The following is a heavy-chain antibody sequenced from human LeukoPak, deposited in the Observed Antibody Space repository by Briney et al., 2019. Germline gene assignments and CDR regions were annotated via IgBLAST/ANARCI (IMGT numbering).Heavy chain of an antibody. D-gene: IGHD3-22*01. CDR1: GYTFTGYY. CDR2: INPNSGGT. J-gene: IGHJ3*02. V-gene: IGHV1-2*02. CDR3: ARDPSYYDSSESAFDI. Sequence: ASVKVSCKASGYTFTGYYMHWVRQAPGQGLEWMGWINPNSGGTNYAQKFQGRVTMTGDTSISTAYMELSRLRSDDTAVYYCARDPSYYDSSESAFDIWGQGTMVTVSS.